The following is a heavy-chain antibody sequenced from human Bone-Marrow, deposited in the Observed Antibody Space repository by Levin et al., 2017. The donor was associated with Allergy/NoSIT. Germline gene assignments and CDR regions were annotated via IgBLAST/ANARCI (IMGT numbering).Heavy chain of an antibody. D-gene: IGHD2/OR15-2a*01. V-gene: IGHV1-18*01. J-gene: IGHJ4*02. CDR2: ISPYNGDS. Sequence: RASVKVSCKASGYTFSDHGVNWVRQAPGQGLEWVGWISPYNGDSNSAQKLQGRVTMTTDTSTNTAYLELRSLRSDDTAVYYCARDNSGFFDFFDYWGQGTLVTVSS. CDR1: GYTFSDHG. CDR3: ARDNSGFFDFFDY.